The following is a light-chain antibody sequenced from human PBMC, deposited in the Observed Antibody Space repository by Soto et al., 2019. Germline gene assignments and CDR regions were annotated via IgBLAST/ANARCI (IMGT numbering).Light chain of an antibody. CDR1: QSISNY. CDR2: AAS. Sequence: DIQMTQSPSSLSASVGDRVTITCRASQSISNYLNWYQQKPGKAPRLLMYAASSLQIGVPSRFSGSGSGTDFTLTISSLQPEDFATYYCQQSYSTPLTFGGGTKVEIK. J-gene: IGKJ4*01. V-gene: IGKV1-39*01. CDR3: QQSYSTPLT.